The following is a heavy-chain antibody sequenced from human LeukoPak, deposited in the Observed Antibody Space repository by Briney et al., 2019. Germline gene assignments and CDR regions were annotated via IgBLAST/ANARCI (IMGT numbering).Heavy chain of an antibody. V-gene: IGHV1-69*05. CDR3: ARDGGLGAFDI. CDR2: IIPIFGTA. CDR1: GGTFSSYA. D-gene: IGHD3-16*01. J-gene: IGHJ3*02. Sequence: SVKVSCKASGGTFSSYAISWVRQAPGQGLEWMGRIIPIFGTANYAQKFQGRVTITTDESTSTAYMELGSLRSEDTAVYYCARDGGLGAFDIWGQGTMVTVSS.